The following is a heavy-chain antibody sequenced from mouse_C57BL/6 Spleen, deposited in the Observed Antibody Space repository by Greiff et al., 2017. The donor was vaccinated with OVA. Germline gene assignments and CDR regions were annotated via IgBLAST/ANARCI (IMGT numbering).Heavy chain of an antibody. CDR3: ASNYEKAWFAY. V-gene: IGHV1-69*01. D-gene: IGHD2-1*01. Sequence: QVQLQQPGAELVMPGASVKLSCKASGYTFTSYWMHWVKQRPGQGLEWIGEIDPSDSYTNYNQKFKGKSTLTVDKSSSTAYMQLSSLTSEDSAVYYCASNYEKAWFAYWGQGTLVTVSA. J-gene: IGHJ3*01. CDR1: GYTFTSYW. CDR2: IDPSDSYT.